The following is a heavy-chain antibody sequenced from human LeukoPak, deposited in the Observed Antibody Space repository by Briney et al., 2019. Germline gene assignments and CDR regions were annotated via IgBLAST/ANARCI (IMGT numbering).Heavy chain of an antibody. CDR2: IIPIFGIA. CDR1: GGTFSSYA. V-gene: IGHV1-69*04. Sequence: SVKVSCKASGGTFSSYAISWVRQAPGQGLEWMGRIIPIFGIANYAQKFQGRVTITADKSTSTAYMELSSLRSEDTAVYYCARGPAAMGYYYYGMDVWGQGPTVTVSS. J-gene: IGHJ6*02. CDR3: ARGPAAMGYYYYGMDV. D-gene: IGHD2-2*01.